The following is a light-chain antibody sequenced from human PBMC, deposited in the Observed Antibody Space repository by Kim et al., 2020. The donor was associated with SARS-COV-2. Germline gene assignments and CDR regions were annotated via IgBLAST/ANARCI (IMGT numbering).Light chain of an antibody. CDR2: DAS. CDR3: QQYNDYSRT. CDR1: QSISIW. Sequence: DIQMTQSPSTLSGSVGDRVTITCRASQSISIWLAWYQQKPGKAPKLLIFDASSLQSGVPSRFSGSGSGTEFTLTISSLQPDDFATYYCQQYNDYSRTFGQGTKVEIK. V-gene: IGKV1-5*01. J-gene: IGKJ1*01.